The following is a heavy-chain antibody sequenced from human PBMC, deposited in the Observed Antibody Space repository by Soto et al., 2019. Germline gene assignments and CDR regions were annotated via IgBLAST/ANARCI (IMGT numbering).Heavy chain of an antibody. CDR3: AKDSRLPGFGLLIHAFDI. CDR1: GFTFNVYA. J-gene: IGHJ3*02. D-gene: IGHD3-3*01. Sequence: EMQLLESGGDLGQPGGSLRLSCAVSGFTFNVYAMSWVRQAPGKGLEWVSTISGSLGSAYYAASVEGRFTISGDNSNNTLYLQMNSLRVEDTATYYCAKDSRLPGFGLLIHAFDIWGHGTMVTVSS. CDR2: ISGSLGSA. V-gene: IGHV3-23*01.